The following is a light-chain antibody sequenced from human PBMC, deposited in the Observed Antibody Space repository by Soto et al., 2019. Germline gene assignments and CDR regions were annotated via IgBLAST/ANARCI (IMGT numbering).Light chain of an antibody. CDR3: QAYDSSLSGYV. V-gene: IGLV1-40*01. Sequence: QTVVTQPPSVSGAPGQRVTISCTVSSSNIGAGYDVQWYQQLPGTAPKLLIYGNSNRPSGFPDRFSGSKSGTSASLAITGLQAEYEADYSCQAYDSSLSGYVFGTGTKLTVL. J-gene: IGLJ1*01. CDR2: GNS. CDR1: SSNIGAGYD.